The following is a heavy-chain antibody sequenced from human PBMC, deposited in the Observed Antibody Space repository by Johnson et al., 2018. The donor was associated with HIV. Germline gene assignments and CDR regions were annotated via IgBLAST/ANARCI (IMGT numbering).Heavy chain of an antibody. CDR2: INSDGSST. J-gene: IGHJ3*02. CDR1: GFTFSSYW. Sequence: VQLVESGGGVVQPGRSLRLSCAASGFTFSSYWMHWVRQAPGKGLVWVSRINSDGSSTSYADSVKGRFTISRDQANNTFYLQLNNQRDEATALCYCTGGAEDCGGDCWGAFDIWGQGEMVTVSS. V-gene: IGHV3-74*02. CDR3: TGGAEDCGGDCWGAFDI. D-gene: IGHD2-21*01.